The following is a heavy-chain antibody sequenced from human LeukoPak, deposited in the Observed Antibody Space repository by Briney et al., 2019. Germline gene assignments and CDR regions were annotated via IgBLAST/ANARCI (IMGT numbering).Heavy chain of an antibody. CDR3: ARGGTMVRGVMGRVRHEHYYMDV. J-gene: IGHJ6*03. V-gene: IGHV1-24*01. D-gene: IGHD3-10*01. CDR1: GYTLTELS. CDR2: FDPEDGET. Sequence: ASVKVSCKVSGYTLTELSMHWVRQAPGKGLEWMGGFDPEDGETIYAQKFQGRVTMTEDTSTDTAYMELSSLRSEDTAIYYCARGGTMVRGVMGRVRHEHYYMDVWGKGTTVTVSS.